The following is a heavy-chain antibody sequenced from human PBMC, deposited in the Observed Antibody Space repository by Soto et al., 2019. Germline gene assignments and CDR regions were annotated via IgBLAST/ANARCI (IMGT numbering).Heavy chain of an antibody. J-gene: IGHJ5*02. Sequence: SETLSLTCTVAGGSITSGGYYWSWIRHLPGKGLEWIGFIYNSETAYYNPSLKSRLSISGDTSKNEFSLKLSSVTAADSAVYHCARGYYDTSAYYNGLSWFDPWGQGALVTVSS. CDR1: GGSITSGGYY. V-gene: IGHV4-31*03. CDR3: ARGYYDTSAYYNGLSWFDP. D-gene: IGHD3-22*01. CDR2: IYNSETA.